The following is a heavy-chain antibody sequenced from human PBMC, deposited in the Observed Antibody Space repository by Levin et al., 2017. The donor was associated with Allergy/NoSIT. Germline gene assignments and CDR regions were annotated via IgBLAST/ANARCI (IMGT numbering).Heavy chain of an antibody. Sequence: SQTLSLTCTVSGGSISSSYWSWIRQPPGKGLEWIGYIYYSGSTNYNPSLKSRVTISVDTSKNQFSLKLSSVTAADTAVYYCARGGKSTVTPFYWYFDLWGRGTLVTVSS. CDR2: IYYSGST. D-gene: IGHD4-17*01. V-gene: IGHV4-59*01. CDR3: ARGGKSTVTPFYWYFDL. CDR1: GGSISSSY. J-gene: IGHJ2*01.